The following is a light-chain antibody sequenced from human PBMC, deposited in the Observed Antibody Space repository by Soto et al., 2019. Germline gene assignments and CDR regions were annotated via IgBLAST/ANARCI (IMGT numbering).Light chain of an antibody. J-gene: IGKJ2*01. CDR3: RQYGSSPAYT. CDR1: QSVSSSSY. V-gene: IGKV3-20*01. Sequence: EIVLTQSPGTLSLSPGERATLSCRASQSVSSSSYLAWYQQKPGQAPRLLIYGASSTATGIPDRFSGSVSATDFPLTISRLEPEDFAVYYCRQYGSSPAYTFGQGTKLEIK. CDR2: GAS.